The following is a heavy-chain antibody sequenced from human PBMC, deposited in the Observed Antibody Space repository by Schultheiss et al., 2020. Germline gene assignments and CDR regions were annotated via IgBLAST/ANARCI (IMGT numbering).Heavy chain of an antibody. CDR1: GGSISSGGYY. J-gene: IGHJ6*02. CDR2: IYYSGST. CDR3: ARDAHDFWSGYQSSYGMDV. D-gene: IGHD3-3*01. Sequence: SQTLSLTCTVSGGSISSGGYYWSWIRQHPGKGLEWIGYIYYSGSTYYNPSLKSRVTISVDTSKNQFSLKLSSVTAADTAVYYCARDAHDFWSGYQSSYGMDVWGQGTTVPVSS. V-gene: IGHV4-31*03.